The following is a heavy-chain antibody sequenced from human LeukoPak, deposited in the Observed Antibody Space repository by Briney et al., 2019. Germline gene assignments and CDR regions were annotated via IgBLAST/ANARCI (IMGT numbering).Heavy chain of an antibody. J-gene: IGHJ4*02. CDR2: INPSGGST. CDR3: ARDSLVAAKDY. Sequence: ASVKVSCKASGYTFTGYYMHWVRQAPGQGLEWMGIINPSGGSTSYAQKFQGRVTMTRDTSTSTVYMELSSLRSEDTAVYYCARDSLVAAKDYWGQGTLVTVSS. V-gene: IGHV1-46*01. CDR1: GYTFTGYY. D-gene: IGHD6-25*01.